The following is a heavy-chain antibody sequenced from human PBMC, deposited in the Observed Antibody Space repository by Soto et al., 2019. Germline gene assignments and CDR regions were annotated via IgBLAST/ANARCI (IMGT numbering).Heavy chain of an antibody. CDR1: GGSISIISYY. J-gene: IGHJ5*02. V-gene: IGHV4-39*02. CDR3: AREYYDFWSGYPLPLLRVQEAGHNWFDP. D-gene: IGHD3-3*01. Sequence: QLQLQESGPGLVKPSETLSLTCTVSGGSISIISYYWGWIRQPPGKGLEWIGSIYDSGSTYYNPSLKSRVTTAVDTSKNQFSLKLSSLTAADTAVYYCAREYYDFWSGYPLPLLRVQEAGHNWFDPWGQGTLVTVSS. CDR2: IYDSGST.